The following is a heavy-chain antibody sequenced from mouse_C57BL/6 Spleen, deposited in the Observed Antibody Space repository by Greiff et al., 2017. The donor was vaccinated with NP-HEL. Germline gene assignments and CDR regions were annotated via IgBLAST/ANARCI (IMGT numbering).Heavy chain of an antibody. J-gene: IGHJ4*01. CDR3: ARVGAMDY. Sequence: VQLQQPGAELVMPGASVKLSCKASGYTFTSYWMHWVKQRPGQGLEWIGEIDPSDSYTNYNQKFKGKSTLTVDKSSSTAYMQLSSLTSEDSAVYYCARVGAMDYWGQGTSVTVSS. CDR1: GYTFTSYW. V-gene: IGHV1-69*01. CDR2: IDPSDSYT.